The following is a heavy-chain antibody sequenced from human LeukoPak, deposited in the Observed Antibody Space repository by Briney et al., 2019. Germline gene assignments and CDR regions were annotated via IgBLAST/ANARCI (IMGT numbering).Heavy chain of an antibody. J-gene: IGHJ4*02. V-gene: IGHV3-30*04. CDR2: ISYDGSNK. D-gene: IGHD3-3*01. CDR3: ATVHFGYFTF. CDR1: GFTFSSYA. Sequence: GGSLRLSCAASGFTFSSYAMHWVRQAPGKGLEWVAVISYDGSNKYYADSVKGRFTVSRDNAKNSLYLQMNSLRADDTAVYYCATVHFGYFTFWGQGTLVPVSS.